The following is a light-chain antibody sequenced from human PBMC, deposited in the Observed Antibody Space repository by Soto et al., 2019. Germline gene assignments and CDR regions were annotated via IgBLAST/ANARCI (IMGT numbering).Light chain of an antibody. V-gene: IGLV1-51*01. CDR3: GTWDSSLSVQYV. CDR1: SSNIGNNY. J-gene: IGLJ7*01. Sequence: QSVLTQPPSVSAAPGQKVTISCSGSSSNIGNNYVSWYQQLPGTAPKLLIYDNNKRPSGIPDRFSGSKSGTSATLGITGLQTGDEADYYCGTWDSSLSVQYVFGGGTQLTVL. CDR2: DNN.